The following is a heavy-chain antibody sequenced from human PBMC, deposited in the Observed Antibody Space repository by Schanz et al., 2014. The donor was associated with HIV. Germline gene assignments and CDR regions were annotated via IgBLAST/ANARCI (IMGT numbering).Heavy chain of an antibody. V-gene: IGHV1-46*01. D-gene: IGHD3-9*01. Sequence: QVQLVQSGAEVKKPGASVKVSCKASGYIFTSYYMHWVRQAPGHGLEWMGIINTGDGNLRYAQKFQGSVTMTRDTSTSPVYMELYSLTSEDTAVYYCARGVDILTAFDYWDQGTLVVVSS. J-gene: IGHJ4*02. CDR1: GYIFTSYY. CDR3: ARGVDILTAFDY. CDR2: INTGDGNL.